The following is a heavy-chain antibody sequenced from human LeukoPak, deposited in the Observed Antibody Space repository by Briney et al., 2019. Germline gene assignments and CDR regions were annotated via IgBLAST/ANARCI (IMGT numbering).Heavy chain of an antibody. V-gene: IGHV3-21*01. CDR1: GFTFSSYS. CDR2: ISSSSSYI. J-gene: IGHJ5*01. CDR3: ATSYYYDSSVTFES. D-gene: IGHD3-22*01. Sequence: GGSLRLSCAASGFTFSSYSMNWVRQAPGKRLEWVSSISSSSSYIYYADSVKGRFTISRDNSKNTLYLQMNSLRAEDTAVYYCATSYYYDSSVTFESWGQGTLVTVSS.